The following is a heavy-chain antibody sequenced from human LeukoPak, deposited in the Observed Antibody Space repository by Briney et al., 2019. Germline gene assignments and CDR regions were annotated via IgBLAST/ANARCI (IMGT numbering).Heavy chain of an antibody. J-gene: IGHJ6*03. CDR2: INPNSGGT. CDR1: GYTFTGYY. V-gene: IGHV1-2*02. D-gene: IGHD4-17*01. CDR3: ARRGGKNYGDYVVYDKYMDV. Sequence: ASVKVSCKASGYTFTGYYMHWVRQAPGQGLEWMGWINPNSGGTNYAQKFQGRVTMTRDTSISKAYMELSRLRSDDTAVYYCARRGGKNYGDYVVYDKYMDVWGTGATVTVSS.